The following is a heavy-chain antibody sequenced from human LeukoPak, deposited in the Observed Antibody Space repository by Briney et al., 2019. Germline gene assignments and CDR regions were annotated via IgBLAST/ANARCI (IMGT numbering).Heavy chain of an antibody. Sequence: GGSLRLSCAASGNYWMHWVRQAPGKGLVWVSHINSDGSWTSYADSVKGRFTISKDNAKDTVYLQMNNLRAEDTAVYYCVSFYETYWGRGTLVAVSS. CDR3: VSFYETY. V-gene: IGHV3-74*01. CDR1: GNYW. D-gene: IGHD2-2*01. J-gene: IGHJ4*02. CDR2: INSDGSWT.